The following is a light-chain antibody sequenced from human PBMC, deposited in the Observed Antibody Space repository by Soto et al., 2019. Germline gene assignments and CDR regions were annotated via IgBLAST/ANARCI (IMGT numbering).Light chain of an antibody. Sequence: QPVLTQPPSVSGAPGQRVTLSCTGNSSNLGAGYDVHWYKQVPGAAPKLVIFGNRNRPSGVPERFSGSKSGTSASLAITGLQAEDEADYYCQAYDYSLTASVFGGGTKVTVL. CDR1: SSNLGAGYD. CDR3: QAYDYSLTASV. V-gene: IGLV1-40*01. CDR2: GNR. J-gene: IGLJ3*02.